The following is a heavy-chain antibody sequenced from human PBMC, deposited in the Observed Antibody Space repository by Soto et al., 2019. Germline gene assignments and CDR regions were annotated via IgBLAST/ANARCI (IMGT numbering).Heavy chain of an antibody. J-gene: IGHJ3*02. CDR1: GYTLTELS. D-gene: IGHD3-22*01. CDR3: ATVGRITMIVVSLDAFDI. V-gene: IGHV1-24*01. Sequence: GASVKVSCKVSGYTLTELSMHWVRQAPGKGLEWMGGFDPEDGETIYAQKFQGRVTMTEDTSTDTAYMELSSLRSEDTAVYYCATVGRITMIVVSLDAFDIWGQGTMVTVSS. CDR2: FDPEDGET.